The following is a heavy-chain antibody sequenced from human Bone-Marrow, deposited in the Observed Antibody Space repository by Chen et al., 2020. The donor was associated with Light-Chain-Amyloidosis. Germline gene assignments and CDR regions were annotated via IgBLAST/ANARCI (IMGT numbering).Heavy chain of an antibody. D-gene: IGHD3-22*01. CDR1: GFTFSSYG. Sequence: QVQLVESGGGVVQPGRSLRLSCAASGFTFSSYGKHWVRQAPGKGLEWVAVISYDGSNKYYADSVKGRFTISRDNSKNTLYLQMNSLRAEDTAVYYCAKGGYYDRTPDSFDIWGQGTMVTVSS. CDR2: ISYDGSNK. J-gene: IGHJ3*02. V-gene: IGHV3-30*18. CDR3: AKGGYYDRTPDSFDI.